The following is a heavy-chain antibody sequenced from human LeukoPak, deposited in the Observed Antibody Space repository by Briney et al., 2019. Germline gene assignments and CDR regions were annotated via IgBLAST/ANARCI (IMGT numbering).Heavy chain of an antibody. J-gene: IGHJ3*02. V-gene: IGHV4-34*01. D-gene: IGHD3-10*01. Sequence: PWESLSLTCAVYGGSFSGYYWSWIRQPPGKGLEWIGEINHSGSTNYNPTLKSRVTISVDTSKNQFSLKLSSVTAADTAVYYCARREYYGSGSYYNMYAFDIWGQGTMVTVSS. CDR1: GGSFSGYY. CDR3: ARREYYGSGSYYNMYAFDI. CDR2: INHSGST.